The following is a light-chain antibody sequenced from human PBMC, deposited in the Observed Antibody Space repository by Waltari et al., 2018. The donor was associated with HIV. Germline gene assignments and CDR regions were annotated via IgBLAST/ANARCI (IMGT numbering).Light chain of an antibody. CDR2: EIN. V-gene: IGLV2-14*01. CDR3: TSYISSASPE. Sequence: QSALTQPPSVSGSHGQSSTISCTGAVCDFRDSNSFSWYQHHPRKAPKVIIYEINNRPSGVSSRFSGSMSGNTASLTISGLQAEDEADYFCTSYISSASPEFGGGTKVTVV. CDR1: VCDFRDSNS. J-gene: IGLJ3*02.